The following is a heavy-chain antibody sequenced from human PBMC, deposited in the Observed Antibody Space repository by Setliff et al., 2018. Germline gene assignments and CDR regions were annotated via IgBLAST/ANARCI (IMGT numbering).Heavy chain of an antibody. CDR3: AKDTERGYSYGYSDY. J-gene: IGHJ4*02. Sequence: GGSLRLSCAASGFTFSNAWMSWVRQAPGKGLEWVSGISWNSGSIGYADSVKGRFTISRDNAKNSLYLQMNSLRAEDTALYYCAKDTERGYSYGYSDYWGQGTLVTVSS. D-gene: IGHD5-18*01. V-gene: IGHV3-9*01. CDR1: GFTFSNAW. CDR2: ISWNSGSI.